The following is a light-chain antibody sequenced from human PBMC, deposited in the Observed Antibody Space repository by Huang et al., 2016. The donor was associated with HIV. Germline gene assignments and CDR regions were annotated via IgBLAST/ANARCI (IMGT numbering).Light chain of an antibody. CDR3: QQYNIWPYT. Sequence: EIVMTQSPATLSVSPGERATLSCRASQSVSRNLAWHQQKPGQAPRLLIYGTSTRATGIPARFSGSGSGTEFTLTISSLQSEDFAVYYCQQYNIWPYTFGQGTKLEIK. CDR2: GTS. J-gene: IGKJ2*01. CDR1: QSVSRN. V-gene: IGKV3-15*01.